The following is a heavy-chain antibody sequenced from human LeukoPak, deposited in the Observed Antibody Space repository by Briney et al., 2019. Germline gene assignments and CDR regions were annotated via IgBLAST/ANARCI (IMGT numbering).Heavy chain of an antibody. CDR2: TYYRSKWFN. D-gene: IGHD3-22*01. J-gene: IGHJ1*01. Sequence: SQTLSLTCVISGDSVSSNIAAWNWIRQSPSRGLEWLGRTYYRSKWFNDYAVSVKSRITIHTDTSKNQFSLQLNSVTPEDTAVYYCARSGYFAEYFQHWGQGTLLTVSS. V-gene: IGHV6-1*01. CDR1: GDSVSSNIAA. CDR3: ARSGYFAEYFQH.